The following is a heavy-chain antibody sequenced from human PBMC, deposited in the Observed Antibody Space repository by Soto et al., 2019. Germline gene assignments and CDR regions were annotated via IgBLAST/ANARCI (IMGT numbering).Heavy chain of an antibody. CDR2: IYYSGST. J-gene: IGHJ5*02. CDR3: ARHIYPQLYWFDP. Sequence: XXTLSLPFTVSGGSISSYYWRWIPQPPGKGLEWIGYIYYSGSTNYNPSLKSRVTISVDTSKNQFSLKLSSVNAADTAVYYCARHIYPQLYWFDPWGQGTLVTVSS. V-gene: IGHV4-59*08. CDR1: GGSISSYY. D-gene: IGHD3-10*01.